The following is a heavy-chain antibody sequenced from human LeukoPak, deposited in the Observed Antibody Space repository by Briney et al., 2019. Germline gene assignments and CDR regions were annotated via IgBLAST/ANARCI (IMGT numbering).Heavy chain of an antibody. J-gene: IGHJ3*02. CDR3: ARWGVWSATIRDAFDI. Sequence: SVKVSCKASGGTFSSYAISWVRQAPGQGLEWMGGIIPIFGTANYAQKFQGRVTITADESTSTAYMKLSSLRSEDTAVYYCARWGVWSATIRDAFDIWGQGTMVTVSS. D-gene: IGHD3-3*01. V-gene: IGHV1-69*13. CDR2: IIPIFGTA. CDR1: GGTFSSYA.